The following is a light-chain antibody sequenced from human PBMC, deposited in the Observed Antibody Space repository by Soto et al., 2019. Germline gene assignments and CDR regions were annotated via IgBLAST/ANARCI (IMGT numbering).Light chain of an antibody. CDR1: ESVRSSN. J-gene: IGKJ4*01. CDR2: GAS. CDR3: QQYGSSPPLS. V-gene: IGKV3-20*01. Sequence: ETVSTQSPGTLSLSPGERATLSCRASESVRSSNIAWYQQKPGQAPRLLIYGASSRATGIPDRFSGSGSGTDFTLTISRLEPEDFAVYYCQQYGSSPPLSFGGGTKVDIK.